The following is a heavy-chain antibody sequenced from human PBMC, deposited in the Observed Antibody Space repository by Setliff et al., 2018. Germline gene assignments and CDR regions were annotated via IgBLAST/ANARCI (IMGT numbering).Heavy chain of an antibody. CDR3: ARTGTYRYFDY. CDR2: IYWSGNT. V-gene: IGHV4-39*01. Sequence: KPSETLSLTCAVSGVSVNSLTWWSWVRQTPGKGLEWIGSIYWSGNTWYNPSLKGRLTISVDTAQNQFSLRLTSVTAADTAVYYCARTGTYRYFDYWGQGALVTVSS. D-gene: IGHD1-1*01. CDR1: GVSVNSLTW. J-gene: IGHJ4*02.